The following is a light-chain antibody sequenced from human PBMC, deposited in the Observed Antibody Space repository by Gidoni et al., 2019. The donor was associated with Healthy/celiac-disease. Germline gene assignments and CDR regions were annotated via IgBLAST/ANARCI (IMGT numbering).Light chain of an antibody. CDR2: EVS. J-gene: IGLJ1*01. V-gene: IGLV2-8*01. Sequence: QSALTQPPSASGSPGQSVTISCTGTSSDVGGSNYVSWYQQHPGKAPKLMIYEVSKRPSGVPDRFSGSKSGNTASLTVSGLQAEDEADYYCSSYAGSNNSGLYVFGTGTKVTVL. CDR3: SSYAGSNNSGLYV. CDR1: SSDVGGSNY.